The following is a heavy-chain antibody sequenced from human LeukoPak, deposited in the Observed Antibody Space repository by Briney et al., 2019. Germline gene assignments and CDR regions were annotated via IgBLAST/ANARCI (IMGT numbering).Heavy chain of an antibody. V-gene: IGHV4-59*01. Sequence: PSETLSLTCTVSGGSISGYYWSWIRQPPGKGLEWIAYIYYNGISNYNPSLKSRVIISVDSSKNQFSLKLSSVTAADTAVYYCARAAYSGSYHSDYWGQGTLVTVSS. J-gene: IGHJ4*02. D-gene: IGHD1-26*01. CDR3: ARAAYSGSYHSDY. CDR2: IYYNGIS. CDR1: GGSISGYY.